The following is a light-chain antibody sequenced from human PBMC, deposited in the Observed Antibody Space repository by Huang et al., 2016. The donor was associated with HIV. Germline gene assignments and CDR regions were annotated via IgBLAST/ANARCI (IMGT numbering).Light chain of an antibody. CDR3: QQYNTLPPGT. J-gene: IGKJ1*01. Sequence: EIVLTQSPVTLSVSPGESATLFCRASPSVSSNLDWYQQKPGQAPRLLIHGASTSATGIPARFSGSGSGTDFTLSISSLQSEYVAVYYGQQYNTLPPGTFGQGTKVEIK. V-gene: IGKV3-15*01. CDR2: GAS. CDR1: PSVSSN.